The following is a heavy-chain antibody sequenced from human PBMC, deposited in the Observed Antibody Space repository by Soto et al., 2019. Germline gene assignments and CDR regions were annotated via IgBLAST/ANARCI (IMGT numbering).Heavy chain of an antibody. V-gene: IGHV3-23*01. CDR3: PKVPIAPSGSGSVWFDP. D-gene: IGHD3-10*01. CDR1: GLSVSSYA. Sequence: XGSLRLSSAASGLSVSSYAKSWVRQAPGKGLEWVSAISGSGGSTYYADSVKGRFTISRDNSKNTLYLQMNSLRAEDTAVYYCPKVPIAPSGSGSVWFDPWGQGTLVTVSS. CDR2: ISGSGGST. J-gene: IGHJ5*02.